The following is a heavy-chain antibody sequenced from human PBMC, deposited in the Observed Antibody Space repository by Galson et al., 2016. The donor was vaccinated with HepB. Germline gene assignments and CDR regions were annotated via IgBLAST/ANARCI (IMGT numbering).Heavy chain of an antibody. CDR2: INTNTGNP. V-gene: IGHV7-4-1*02. CDR1: GYTFTTYA. J-gene: IGHJ4*02. D-gene: IGHD2-8*01. Sequence: SVKVSCKASGYTFTTYAMNWVRQAPGQGLECMGWINTNTGNPTYAQGFTGRFVFSLDTSVSTAYLQISGLKAEDTAVCYCATSAGRGVYDYWGQGTLVTVSS. CDR3: ATSAGRGVYDY.